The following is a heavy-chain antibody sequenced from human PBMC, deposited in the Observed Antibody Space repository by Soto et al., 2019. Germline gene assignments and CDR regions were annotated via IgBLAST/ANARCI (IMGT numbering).Heavy chain of an antibody. D-gene: IGHD3-3*01. Sequence: EVQLVESGGGLVQPGGSLRLSCAASGFTFSSYSMNWVRQAPGKGLEWVSYISSSSSTIYYADSVKGRFTISRDNAKNSLYLQMNSLRAEDTAVYYCASDVKYYDFWSGYSENNWFDPWGQGTLVTVSS. J-gene: IGHJ5*02. CDR2: ISSSSSTI. CDR1: GFTFSSYS. CDR3: ASDVKYYDFWSGYSENNWFDP. V-gene: IGHV3-48*01.